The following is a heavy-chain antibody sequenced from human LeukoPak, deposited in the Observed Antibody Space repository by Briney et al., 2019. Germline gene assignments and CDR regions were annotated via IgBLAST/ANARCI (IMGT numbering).Heavy chain of an antibody. CDR2: INSDGSST. V-gene: IGHV3-74*01. Sequence: GGSLRLSCAASGFTFSSYWMHWVRQAPGKGLVWVSRINSDGSSTSYADSVKGRFTISRDNAKNTLYLQMNSPRAEDTAVYYCARTSDGSWFDPWGQGTLVTVSS. CDR3: ARTSDGSWFDP. J-gene: IGHJ5*02. CDR1: GFTFSSYW.